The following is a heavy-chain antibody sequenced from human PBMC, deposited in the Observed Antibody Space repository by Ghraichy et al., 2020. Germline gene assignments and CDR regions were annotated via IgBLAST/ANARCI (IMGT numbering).Heavy chain of an antibody. CDR1: GFTFSSYA. J-gene: IGHJ5*02. V-gene: IGHV3-23*01. Sequence: GESLNISCAASGFTFSSYAMSWVRQAPGKGLEWVSGIGGSGGSTYYADSVKGRFTISRDNSKNTLNLQMNSLRADDTAVYYCARTYSPSYYYDSSGYYDAWGQGTLVTVSS. D-gene: IGHD3-22*01. CDR3: ARTYSPSYYYDSSGYYDA. CDR2: IGGSGGST.